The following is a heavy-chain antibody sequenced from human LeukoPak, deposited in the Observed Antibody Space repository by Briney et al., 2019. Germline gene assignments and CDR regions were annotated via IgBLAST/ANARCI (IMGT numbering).Heavy chain of an antibody. J-gene: IGHJ4*02. Sequence: GGSLRLSCAASGFVFSTYWMSWVRQAPGKGLEWVANIKQDGSEKSYVDSVKGRFTISRDNAKTSLYLQMNSLRAEDTAVYYCASSYSLGLFPYWGQGTLVTVSS. CDR1: GFVFSTYW. D-gene: IGHD3-16*01. CDR2: IKQDGSEK. V-gene: IGHV3-7*01. CDR3: ASSYSLGLFPY.